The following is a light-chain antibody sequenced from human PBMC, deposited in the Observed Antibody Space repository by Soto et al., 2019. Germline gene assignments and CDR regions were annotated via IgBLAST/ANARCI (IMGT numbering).Light chain of an antibody. CDR3: CSYADTSTLFV. CDR1: SSDVGSYNL. CDR2: EGT. J-gene: IGLJ1*01. V-gene: IGLV2-23*01. Sequence: QSALTQPASVSGSPGQSITISCTGTSSDVGSYNLVSWYQQHPGKAPKLKIYEGTKRPSGVSNRFSGSKSGNTASLTISGLQAEDEADYYCCSYADTSTLFVFGTGTKLTVL.